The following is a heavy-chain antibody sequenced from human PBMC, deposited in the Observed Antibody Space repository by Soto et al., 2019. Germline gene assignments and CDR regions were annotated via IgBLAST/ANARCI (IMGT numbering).Heavy chain of an antibody. J-gene: IGHJ5*01. CDR3: ASMIGDPVLSFDS. V-gene: IGHV4-59*01. D-gene: IGHD3-10*02. CDR1: GGSISSYY. Sequence: QVQLQESGPGLVKPSETLSLTCTVSGGSISSYYWSWIRQPPGQGLEWIGFIFYSGSTSYNPSLKSRHTISIDTSEYQFSLQLNSATAAATAVYYCASMIGDPVLSFDSWGQGTLVAVSS. CDR2: IFYSGST.